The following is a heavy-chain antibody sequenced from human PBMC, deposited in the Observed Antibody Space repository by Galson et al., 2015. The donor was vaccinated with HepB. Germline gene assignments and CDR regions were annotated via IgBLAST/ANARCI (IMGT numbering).Heavy chain of an antibody. V-gene: IGHV3-48*02. Sequence: SLRLSCAASGFTFSSYSMNWVRQAPGRGLEWVSYISSSSSTIYYADSVKGRFTISRDNAKNSLYLQMNSLRDEDTAVYYCARELYSSVRKEYAFDIWGQGTMVTVSS. D-gene: IGHD6-25*01. J-gene: IGHJ3*02. CDR2: ISSSSSTI. CDR1: GFTFSSYS. CDR3: ARELYSSVRKEYAFDI.